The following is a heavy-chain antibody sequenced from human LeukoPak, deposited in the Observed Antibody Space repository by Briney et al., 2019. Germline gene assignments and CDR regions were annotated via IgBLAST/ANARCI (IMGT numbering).Heavy chain of an antibody. D-gene: IGHD3-22*01. Sequence: GGSLRLSCAASGFTFSSYEMNWVRQAPGKGLEWVSYISSSGNNIYYADSVKGRFTISRDNAKNSLYLQLNSLRADDTAVYYCAKALYDSSGYQYFDYWGQGTLVTVSS. CDR2: ISSSGNNI. CDR1: GFTFSSYE. J-gene: IGHJ4*02. V-gene: IGHV3-48*03. CDR3: AKALYDSSGYQYFDY.